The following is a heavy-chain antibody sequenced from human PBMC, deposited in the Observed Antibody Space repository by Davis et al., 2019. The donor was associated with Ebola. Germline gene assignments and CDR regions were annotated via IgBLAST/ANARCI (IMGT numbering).Heavy chain of an antibody. Sequence: GESLKISCAASGFTFSSYGMHWVRQAPGKGLEWVAVIWYDGSNKYYADSVKGRFTISRDNSKNTLYLQMNSLRAEDTAVYYCAREDDILTGTEGNFDYWGQGTLVTVSS. CDR1: GFTFSSYG. D-gene: IGHD3-9*01. V-gene: IGHV3-33*01. CDR2: IWYDGSNK. J-gene: IGHJ4*02. CDR3: AREDDILTGTEGNFDY.